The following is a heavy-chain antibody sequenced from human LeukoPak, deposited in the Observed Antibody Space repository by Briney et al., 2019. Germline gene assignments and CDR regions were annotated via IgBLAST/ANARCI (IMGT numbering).Heavy chain of an antibody. V-gene: IGHV3-23*01. J-gene: IGHJ4*02. CDR1: GINLSNYG. CDR3: AKRGVVIRVILVGFHKEAYYFDS. Sequence: PGGSLRLSCAVSGINLSNYGMSWVRQAPGKGLEWVAGISDSGGSTNYADSVKGRFTISRDNPKNTLYLQMNSLRAEDTAVYFCAKRGVVIRVILVGFHKEAYYFDSWSQGALVTVSS. D-gene: IGHD3-22*01. CDR2: ISDSGGST.